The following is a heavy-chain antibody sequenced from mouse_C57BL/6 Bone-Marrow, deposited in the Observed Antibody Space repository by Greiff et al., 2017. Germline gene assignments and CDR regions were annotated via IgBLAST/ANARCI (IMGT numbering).Heavy chain of an antibody. CDR3: ARSYYYGSSYPYYFDY. V-gene: IGHV1-50*01. Sequence: VQLQQSGAELVKPGASVKLSCKASGYTFTSYWMQWVKQRPGQGLEWIGEIDPSDSYTNYNQKFKGKATLTVDTSSSTAYMQLSSLTSEDSAVYYCARSYYYGSSYPYYFDYWGQGTTLTVSS. J-gene: IGHJ2*01. CDR2: IDPSDSYT. CDR1: GYTFTSYW. D-gene: IGHD1-1*01.